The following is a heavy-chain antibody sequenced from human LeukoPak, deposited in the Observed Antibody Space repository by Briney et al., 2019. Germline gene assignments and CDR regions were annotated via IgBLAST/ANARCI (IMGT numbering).Heavy chain of an antibody. CDR3: AKDQQVVAATENWFDP. V-gene: IGHV3-23*01. J-gene: IGHJ5*02. D-gene: IGHD2-15*01. CDR1: GFTFSSYA. CDR2: ISGSGGST. Sequence: GGSLRLSCAASGFTFSSYAMSWVRQAPGKGLEWVSAISGSGGSTYYADSVKGRFTISRDNSKNTLYLQMNSLRAEDTAVYYCAKDQQVVAATENWFDPWGQGTLVTVSS.